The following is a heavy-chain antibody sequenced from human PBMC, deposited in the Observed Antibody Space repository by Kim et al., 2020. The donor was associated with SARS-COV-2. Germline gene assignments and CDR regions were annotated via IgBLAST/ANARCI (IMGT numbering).Heavy chain of an antibody. J-gene: IGHJ3*02. Sequence: GGSLRLSCAASGFTVSSNYMSWVRQAPGKGLEWVSIVYSGGSTYYADSVKDRLIISCDNSKNKLYLQMNSRRAADTTVYYCAGELIAVISFNAFAIWGQG. CDR2: VYSGGST. V-gene: IGHV3-66*01. CDR3: AGELIAVISFNAFAI. CDR1: GFTVSSNY. D-gene: IGHD3-16*01.